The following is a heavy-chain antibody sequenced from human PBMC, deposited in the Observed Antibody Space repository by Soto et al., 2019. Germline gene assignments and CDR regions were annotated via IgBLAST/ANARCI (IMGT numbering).Heavy chain of an antibody. CDR1: GFTFKSFW. V-gene: IGHV3-74*01. CDR3: ARPFRSVSLAYN. J-gene: IGHJ4*02. Sequence: EVQLVESGGGLVQPGGSLRLSCAASGFTFKSFWMHWVRQVPGKGLEWVARIDIDGSTTSYADSVKGRFTISRDNAKNTLYLQMDSLRPEDTAVYYCARPFRSVSLAYNWGQGTLVTVSS. CDR2: IDIDGSTT. D-gene: IGHD3-3*01.